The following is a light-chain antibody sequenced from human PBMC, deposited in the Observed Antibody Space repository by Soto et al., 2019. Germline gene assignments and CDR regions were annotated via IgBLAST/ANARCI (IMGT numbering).Light chain of an antibody. J-gene: IGKJ1*01. Sequence: IQITQSAFALSASVGDRVTITCRARQTSSIWLAWYQQKPGKAPKLLIYDASILESGVPSRFSGSGSGTEFTLTISSLQPDDFAAYYCQQYNSNSAAFGQGTKVDIK. CDR1: QTSSIW. CDR3: QQYNSNSAA. V-gene: IGKV1-5*01. CDR2: DAS.